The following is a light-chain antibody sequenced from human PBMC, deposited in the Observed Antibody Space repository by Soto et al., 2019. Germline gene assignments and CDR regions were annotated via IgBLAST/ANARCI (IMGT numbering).Light chain of an antibody. Sequence: DIRMTQSPSTLSASVGDRVTITCRASQRISTWLAWYQQKPGKAPKLLISDASILETGVPSRFSGSGSGTEFTLTINSLQPDDFATYYCQQYKSYWTFGQGTKV. CDR3: QQYKSYWT. J-gene: IGKJ1*01. CDR2: DAS. V-gene: IGKV1-5*01. CDR1: QRISTW.